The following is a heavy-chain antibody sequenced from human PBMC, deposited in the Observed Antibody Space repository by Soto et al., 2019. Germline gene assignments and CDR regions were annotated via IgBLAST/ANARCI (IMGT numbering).Heavy chain of an antibody. J-gene: IGHJ4*02. D-gene: IGHD5-18*01. CDR3: AKWETAMAAFDY. Sequence: QVQLVESGGGVVQPGRSLRLSCAASGFTFSSYGMHWVRQAPGKGLEWVAVISYDGSNKYYADSVKGRFTISRDNSKNTLYLQMNSLRAEDTAVYYCAKWETAMAAFDYWGQGTLVTVSS. CDR1: GFTFSSYG. V-gene: IGHV3-30*18. CDR2: ISYDGSNK.